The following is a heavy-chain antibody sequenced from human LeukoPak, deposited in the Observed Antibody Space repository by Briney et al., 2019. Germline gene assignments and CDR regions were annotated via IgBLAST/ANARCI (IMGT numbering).Heavy chain of an antibody. CDR3: ARQVAVVEPTDPNWFDS. CDR2: LFYNGRT. D-gene: IGHD2-21*01. Sequence: PSETLSLTCNVSGDSIGRSTYFWGWVRQTPEKGLEWFGRLFYNGRTYYTPSLQSRVIMSLDTSKNQFSLRLTSVTAADTAVYYCARQVAVVEPTDPNWFDSWGQGTLVTVSS. J-gene: IGHJ5*01. CDR1: GDSIGRSTYF. V-gene: IGHV4-39*07.